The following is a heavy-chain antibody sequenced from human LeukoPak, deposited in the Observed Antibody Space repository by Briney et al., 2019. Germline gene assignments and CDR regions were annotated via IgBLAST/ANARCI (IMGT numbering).Heavy chain of an antibody. CDR3: ATDTSFLEWPYLFDY. Sequence: ASVKVSRKVSGYTLTELSMHWVRQAPGKGLEWMGGFDPEDGETIYAQKFQGRVTMTEDTSTDTAYMELSSLRSEDTAVYYCATDTSFLEWPYLFDYWGQGTLVTVSS. D-gene: IGHD3-3*01. V-gene: IGHV1-24*01. J-gene: IGHJ4*02. CDR1: GYTLTELS. CDR2: FDPEDGET.